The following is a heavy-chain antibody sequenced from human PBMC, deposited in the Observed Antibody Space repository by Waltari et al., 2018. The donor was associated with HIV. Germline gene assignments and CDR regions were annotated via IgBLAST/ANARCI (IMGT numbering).Heavy chain of an antibody. J-gene: IGHJ5*02. D-gene: IGHD3-10*01. V-gene: IGHV1-18*01. Sequence: VQLVQSGAEVKKPAASVQVSCKPSGYTFTSYGISWLRHAPGQSLEWMGWIGAYNGNTNYAQKHQCRVTMTTDTSRSTAYMELRTLRSDGAAVYYCARDRPLLLWFGECSDNWFDPWGQGTLVTVSS. CDR1: GYTFTSYG. CDR3: ARDRPLLLWFGECSDNWFDP. CDR2: IGAYNGNT.